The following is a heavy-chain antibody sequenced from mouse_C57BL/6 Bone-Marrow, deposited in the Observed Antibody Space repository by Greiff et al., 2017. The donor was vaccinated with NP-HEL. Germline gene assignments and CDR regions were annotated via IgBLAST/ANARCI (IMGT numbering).Heavy chain of an antibody. CDR2: ISDGGSYT. Sequence: DVHLVESGGGLVKPGGSLKLSCAASGFTFSSYAMSWVRQTPEKRLEWVATISDGGSYTYYPDNVKGRFTISRDNARNNLYLQMSHLKSEDTAMYYCARDSLYGNYVYYAMDYWGQGTSVTVSS. V-gene: IGHV5-4*01. CDR1: GFTFSSYA. D-gene: IGHD2-1*01. J-gene: IGHJ4*01. CDR3: ARDSLYGNYVYYAMDY.